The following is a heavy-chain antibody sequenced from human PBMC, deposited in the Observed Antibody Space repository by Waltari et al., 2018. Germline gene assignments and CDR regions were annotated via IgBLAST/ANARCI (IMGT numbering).Heavy chain of an antibody. Sequence: QVQLQESGPGLVKPSQTLSLTCTVSGGYISSGSYYWSWIRQPAGKGLEWIGRIYTSGSTNYNPSLKSRVTISVDTSKNQFSLKLSSVTAADTAVYYCARERIVNAFDIWGQGTMVTVSS. CDR3: ARERIVNAFDI. V-gene: IGHV4-61*02. J-gene: IGHJ3*02. CDR2: IYTSGST. CDR1: GGYISSGSYY. D-gene: IGHD3-16*02.